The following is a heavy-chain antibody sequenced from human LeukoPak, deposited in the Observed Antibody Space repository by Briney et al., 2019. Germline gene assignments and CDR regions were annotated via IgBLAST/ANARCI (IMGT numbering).Heavy chain of an antibody. CDR1: DGSISSNRYY. Sequence: PSETLSLTCTVSDGSISSNRYYWGWIRQPPGKGLEWIGSISYSGRTYYNPSLESRVTISVDTSKNQFSLKLSSVTAADTAVYYCATEGEGIAPAGSHYWGQGTLVPVSS. D-gene: IGHD6-13*01. V-gene: IGHV4-39*07. J-gene: IGHJ4*02. CDR2: ISYSGRT. CDR3: ATEGEGIAPAGSHY.